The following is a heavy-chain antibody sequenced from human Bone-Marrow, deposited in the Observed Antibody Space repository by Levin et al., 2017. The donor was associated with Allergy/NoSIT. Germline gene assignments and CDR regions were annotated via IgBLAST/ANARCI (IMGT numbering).Heavy chain of an antibody. J-gene: IGHJ4*01. V-gene: IGHV3-9*01. CDR1: GFTFDDYA. CDR2: ISWNSRNI. D-gene: IGHD1-26*01. Sequence: SGGSLRLSCAASGFTFDDYAMHWVRQVPGKGLEWVSGISWNSRNIGYADSVKGRFTISRDNAKNSLYLQMNSLRVEDTALYYCAKDLFSGSRSSDFGDYWGHGTLVTVSS. CDR3: AKDLFSGSRSSDFGDY.